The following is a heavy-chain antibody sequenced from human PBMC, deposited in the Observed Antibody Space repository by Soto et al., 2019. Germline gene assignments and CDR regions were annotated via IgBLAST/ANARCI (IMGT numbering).Heavy chain of an antibody. CDR2: IIPIFGTA. J-gene: IGHJ4*02. Sequence: QVQLVQSGAEVKKPGSSVKVSCKASGGTFSSYAISWVRQAPGQGLEWMGGIIPIFGTASYAQKFQGRVTITADESTSTAYMELSSLRSEDTAVYYCAREWGRGGYCSSTSCYVYDYWGQGTLVTVSS. D-gene: IGHD2-2*01. CDR1: GGTFSSYA. V-gene: IGHV1-69*01. CDR3: AREWGRGGYCSSTSCYVYDY.